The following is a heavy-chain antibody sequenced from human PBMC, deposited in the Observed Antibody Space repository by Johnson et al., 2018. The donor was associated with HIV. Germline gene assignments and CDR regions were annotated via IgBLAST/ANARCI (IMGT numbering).Heavy chain of an antibody. V-gene: IGHV3-30-3*01. J-gene: IGHJ3*02. D-gene: IGHD4/OR15-4a*01. CDR3: ARGANMGGYFGAFDI. CDR1: GFTFSSYA. CDR2: ISYDGSNK. Sequence: QVQLVESGGGVVQPGRSLRLSCAASGFTFSSYAMHWVRQAPGKGLEWVAVISYDGSNKYYADSVKGRFTISRDNSKNTLYLQMNSLRAEDTAVYYCARGANMGGYFGAFDIWGRGTMVTVSS.